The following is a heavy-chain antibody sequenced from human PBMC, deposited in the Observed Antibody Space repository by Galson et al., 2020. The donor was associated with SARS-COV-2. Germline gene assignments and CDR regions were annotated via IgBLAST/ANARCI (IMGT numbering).Heavy chain of an antibody. D-gene: IGHD6-19*01. J-gene: IGHJ2*01. Sequence: GGSLRLSCAASGFTFDDYAMHWVRQAPGKGLEWVSGISWNSGSIGYADSVKDRFTISRDNAKNSLYLQMNSLRAEDTALYYCAKDMSVADTGNSWYFDLWGRGTLVTVSS. V-gene: IGHV3-9*01. CDR3: AKDMSVADTGNSWYFDL. CDR2: ISWNSGSI. CDR1: GFTFDDYA.